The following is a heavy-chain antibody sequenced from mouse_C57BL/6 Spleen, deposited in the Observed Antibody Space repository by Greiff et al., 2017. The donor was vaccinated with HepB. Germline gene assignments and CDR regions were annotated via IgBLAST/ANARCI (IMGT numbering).Heavy chain of an antibody. Sequence: EVKLVESGGGLVKPGGSLKLSCAASGFTFSSYAMSWVRQTPEKRLEWVATISDGGSYTYYPDNVKGRFTISRDNAKNNLYLQMSHLKSEDTAMYYCARAYYYGSSGMDAMDYWGQGTSVTVSS. D-gene: IGHD1-1*01. V-gene: IGHV5-4*03. CDR1: GFTFSSYA. J-gene: IGHJ4*01. CDR3: ARAYYYGSSGMDAMDY. CDR2: ISDGGSYT.